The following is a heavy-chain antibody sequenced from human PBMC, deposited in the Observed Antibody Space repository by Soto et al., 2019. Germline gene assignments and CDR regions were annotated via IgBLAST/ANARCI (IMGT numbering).Heavy chain of an antibody. CDR3: ARATIYCSGGSCYPNWFDP. Sequence: SETLSLTCSVSGGSISSYYWSWIRQPPGKGLEWIGYIYYSGSTNYNPSLKSRVTISVDTSKNQFSLKLSSVTAADTAVYYCARATIYCSGGSCYPNWFDPWGQGTLVTVSS. D-gene: IGHD2-15*01. V-gene: IGHV4-59*01. CDR1: GGSISSYY. J-gene: IGHJ5*02. CDR2: IYYSGST.